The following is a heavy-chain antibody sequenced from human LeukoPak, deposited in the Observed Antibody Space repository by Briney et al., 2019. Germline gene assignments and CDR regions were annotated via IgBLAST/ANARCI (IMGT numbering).Heavy chain of an antibody. CDR2: INHSGST. CDR1: GGSFSGYY. Sequence: SETLSLTCAVSGGSFSGYYWSWIRQPPGKGLEWIGEINHSGSTNYNPSLKSRVTISVDTSKNQFSVKLSSVTAADTAVYYCARPRLSGSYYRVFDYWGQGTLVTVSS. D-gene: IGHD1-26*01. CDR3: ARPRLSGSYYRVFDY. J-gene: IGHJ4*02. V-gene: IGHV4-34*01.